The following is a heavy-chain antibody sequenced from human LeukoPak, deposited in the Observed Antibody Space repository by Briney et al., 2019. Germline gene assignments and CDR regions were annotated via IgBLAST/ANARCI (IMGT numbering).Heavy chain of an antibody. V-gene: IGHV3-11*01. J-gene: IGHJ4*02. CDR2: ISSSGSTI. Sequence: GGSLRLSCAASGFTFSDYYMSWIRQAPGKGLEWVSYISSSGSTIYYADSVKGRFTISRDNAKNSLYLQMNSLRAEDTAVYYCARSIQLWSVYYFDYWGQGTLVTVSS. D-gene: IGHD5-18*01. CDR3: ARSIQLWSVYYFDY. CDR1: GFTFSDYY.